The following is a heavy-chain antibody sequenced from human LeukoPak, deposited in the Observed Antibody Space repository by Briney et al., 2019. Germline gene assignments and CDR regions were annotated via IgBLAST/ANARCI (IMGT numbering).Heavy chain of an antibody. D-gene: IGHD3-22*01. J-gene: IGHJ3*02. CDR2: IYNDGRT. CDR3: ARGLFLSGYLDAFDI. V-gene: IGHV3-53*01. CDR1: GFIVNNKY. Sequence: GGSLRLSCAASGFIVNNKYMTWVRQAPGKGLEWVSLIYNDGRTYYADSVKGRCTISRDNSKNTLYLQMNSMRVEDTAVYYCARGLFLSGYLDAFDIWGQGTVVTVSS.